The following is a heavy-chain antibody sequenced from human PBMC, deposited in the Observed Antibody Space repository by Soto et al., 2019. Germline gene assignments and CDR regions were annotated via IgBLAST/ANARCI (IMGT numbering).Heavy chain of an antibody. V-gene: IGHV3-48*03. D-gene: IGHD6-6*01. J-gene: IGHJ4*02. Sequence: GGSLRLSCVGSGFTFSSFEMNWVRQTPGKGLEWLSYIGRSGETIYYADSVKGRFSISRDNAKSSLFLQMTGLRDEDTGIYYCARDSRGGAARRPTFYYWGRGTLVTVSS. CDR2: IGRSGETI. CDR3: ARDSRGGAARRPTFYY. CDR1: GFTFSSFE.